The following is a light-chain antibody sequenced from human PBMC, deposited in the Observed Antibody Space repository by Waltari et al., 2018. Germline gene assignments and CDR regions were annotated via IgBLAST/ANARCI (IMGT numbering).Light chain of an antibody. CDR1: SSDVGGHNF. CDR2: EVS. J-gene: IGLJ2*01. CDR3: TSYAGSNILV. Sequence: QSALTQPPSASGSPGQSVTISCTGTSSDVGGHNFVSWHPQHPGQVPKLMIHEVSKRPSVVPDRFSGSKSGDTASLTVSGLQAEDEADYYCTSYAGSNILVFGGGTKLTVL. V-gene: IGLV2-8*01.